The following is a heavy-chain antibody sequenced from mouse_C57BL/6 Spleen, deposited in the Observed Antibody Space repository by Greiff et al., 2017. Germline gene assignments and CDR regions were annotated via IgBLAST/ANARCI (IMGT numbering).Heavy chain of an antibody. CDR1: GYTFPDYN. V-gene: IGHV1-18*01. CDR3: ARSQLRRNAMDY. J-gene: IGHJ4*01. D-gene: IGHD1-2*01. Sequence: VQLQQSGPELVKPGASVKIPCKASGYTFPDYNMDWVKQSHGKSLEWIGDINPNNGGTIYNQKFKGKATLTVDKSSSTAYMELRSLTSEDTAVYYCARSQLRRNAMDYWGQGTSVTVSS. CDR2: INPNNGGT.